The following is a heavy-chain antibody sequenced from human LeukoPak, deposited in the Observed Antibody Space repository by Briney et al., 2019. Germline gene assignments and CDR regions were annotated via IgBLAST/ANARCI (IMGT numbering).Heavy chain of an antibody. J-gene: IGHJ5*02. CDR1: GGSVSSSRYY. CDR2: IYYTGST. Sequence: SETLSLTCPVSGGSVSSSRYYWGWIRQPPGKGLEWIGSIYYTGSTYYKPSLKSRVTISVDASKNQFSLKLSSVTAADTAVYYCARGPTLRFLEWLSSGNWFDPWGQGTLVTVSS. V-gene: IGHV4-39*07. CDR3: ARGPTLRFLEWLSSGNWFDP. D-gene: IGHD3-3*01.